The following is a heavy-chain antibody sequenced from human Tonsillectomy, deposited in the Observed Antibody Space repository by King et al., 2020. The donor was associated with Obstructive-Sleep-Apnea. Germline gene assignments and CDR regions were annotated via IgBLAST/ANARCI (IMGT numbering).Heavy chain of an antibody. CDR2: IKSKTDGGTT. V-gene: IGHV3-15*01. J-gene: IGHJ6*02. CDR3: ATFSFYYYYGMDV. CDR1: GFTFSNAW. Sequence: VQLVESGGGLVKPGGSLRLSCAASGFTFSNAWMTWVRQAPGKGLEWVGRIKSKTDGGTTDYAAPVKGRFTISRDDSKNTLYLQMNSLKTEDTAVYYCATFSFYYYYGMDVCGQGTTVTVSS.